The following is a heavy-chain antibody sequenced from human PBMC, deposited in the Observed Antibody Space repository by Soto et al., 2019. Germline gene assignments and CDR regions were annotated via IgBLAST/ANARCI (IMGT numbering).Heavy chain of an antibody. CDR1: GGTFSSYA. Sequence: ASVKVSCKASGGTFSSYAISWVRQAPGQGLEWMGGIIPIFGTANYAQKFQGRVTITADESTSTAYMELSSLRSEDTAVYYCASPPSVAAAAQYYFDYWGQGTLVTVSS. CDR3: ASPPSVAAAAQYYFDY. CDR2: IIPIFGTA. J-gene: IGHJ4*02. V-gene: IGHV1-69*13. D-gene: IGHD6-13*01.